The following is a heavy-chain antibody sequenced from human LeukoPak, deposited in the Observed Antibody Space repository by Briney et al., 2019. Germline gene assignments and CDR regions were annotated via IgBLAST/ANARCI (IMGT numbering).Heavy chain of an antibody. V-gene: IGHV3-30*18. CDR2: ISYDGSSK. CDR3: AKDFTGFYGMDV. CDR1: GFIFSSYG. J-gene: IGHJ6*02. D-gene: IGHD3-16*01. Sequence: QSGGSLRLSCSASGFIFSSYGMHWVRQAPGKGLEWVAVISYDGSSKYYADAVKGRFTISRDNSKNTLYLQMNSLRAEDTAVYYCAKDFTGFYGMDVWGQGTTVTVSS.